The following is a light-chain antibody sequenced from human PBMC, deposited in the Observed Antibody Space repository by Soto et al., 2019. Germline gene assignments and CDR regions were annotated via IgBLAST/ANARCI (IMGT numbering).Light chain of an antibody. CDR3: QAWDSSTDYV. J-gene: IGLJ1*01. CDR2: RDT. Sequence: SNELTQPPSVSVSPGQTASITCSGDKLGNKYTNWYQQKPGQSPVLVIYRDTKRPSGIPERFSGSNSGNTATLTISGTQTMDEADYYCQAWDSSTDYVFGIGTKLTVL. CDR1: KLGNKY. V-gene: IGLV3-1*01.